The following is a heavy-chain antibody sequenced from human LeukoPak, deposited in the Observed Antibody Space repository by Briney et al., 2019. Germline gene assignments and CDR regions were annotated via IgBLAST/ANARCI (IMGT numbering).Heavy chain of an antibody. D-gene: IGHD3/OR15-3a*01. Sequence: PSETLSLTCAVYGGSFSGYYWSWIRQPPEKGLEWIGEINHSGSTDYNPSLKSRVTISVDTSKNQFSLKLTSVTAADTAVYYCARQTGSGLFILPGGQGTLVTVSS. V-gene: IGHV4-34*01. CDR2: INHSGST. CDR1: GGSFSGYY. CDR3: ARQTGSGLFILP. J-gene: IGHJ4*02.